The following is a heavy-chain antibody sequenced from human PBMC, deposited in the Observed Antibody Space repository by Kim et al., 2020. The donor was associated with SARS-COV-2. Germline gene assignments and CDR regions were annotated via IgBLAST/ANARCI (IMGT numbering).Heavy chain of an antibody. CDR3: AKGLYGDRLERGGAFDI. Sequence: GGSLRLSCAASGFTFDDYAMHWVRQAPGKGLEWVSGISWNSGSIGYADSVKGRFTISRDNAKNSLYLQMNSLRAEDTALYYCAKGLYGDRLERGGAFDIWGQGTMVTVSS. CDR2: ISWNSGSI. CDR1: GFTFDDYA. J-gene: IGHJ3*02. D-gene: IGHD4-17*01. V-gene: IGHV3-9*01.